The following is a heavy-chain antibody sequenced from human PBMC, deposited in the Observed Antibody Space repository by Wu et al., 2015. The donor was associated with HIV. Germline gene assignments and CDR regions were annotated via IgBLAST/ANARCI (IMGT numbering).Heavy chain of an antibody. J-gene: IGHJ6*02. V-gene: IGHV1-69*05. D-gene: IGHD5-12*01. CDR1: GYNFDSYG. CDR2: INPLFGTT. Sequence: QVQLVQSGGEVKKPGASAKVACTTSGYNFDSYGVNWVRQAPGQGLEWMGGINPLFGTTKHAQRFQDRVKFTTDESKSTVYMELSSLRSEDTAVYYCARNTDSVATSLYSLGVWGQGTTVTVSS. CDR3: ARNTDSVATSLYSLGV.